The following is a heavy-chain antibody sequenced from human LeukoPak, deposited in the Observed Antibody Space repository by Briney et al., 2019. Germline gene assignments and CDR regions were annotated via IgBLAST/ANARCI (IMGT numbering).Heavy chain of an antibody. CDR1: GFTFSNYS. CDR2: ISSSSSTI. Sequence: GSLRLSCAASGFTFSNYSMNWVRQAPGKGLEWVPFISSSSSTIYYADSMKGRFTISRDNAKNSLYLQMNSLRAEDTAVYYCARGALTSNSRGVFDYWGQGTLVTVSS. D-gene: IGHD3-10*01. J-gene: IGHJ4*02. CDR3: ARGALTSNSRGVFDY. V-gene: IGHV3-48*01.